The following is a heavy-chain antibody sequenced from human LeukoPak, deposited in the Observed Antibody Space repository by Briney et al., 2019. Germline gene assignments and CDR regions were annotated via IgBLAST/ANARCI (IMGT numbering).Heavy chain of an antibody. Sequence: GGSLRLSCAASGFTFRSYAMSWVRQAPGKGLEWVSGISGSGGSTYYADSVKGRFTLSRDNFKNTLYLQMNSLRAEDTAVYYCAKNDYGGLDAFDIWGQGTMVTVSS. CDR3: AKNDYGGLDAFDI. CDR2: ISGSGGST. CDR1: GFTFRSYA. D-gene: IGHD4-23*01. V-gene: IGHV3-23*01. J-gene: IGHJ3*02.